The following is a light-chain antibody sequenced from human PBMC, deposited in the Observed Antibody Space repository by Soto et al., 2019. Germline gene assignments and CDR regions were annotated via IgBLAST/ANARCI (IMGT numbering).Light chain of an antibody. CDR3: QQSYSTPYT. J-gene: IGKJ2*01. CDR1: QSISSY. Sequence: DIQMTQSPSSLSASVGDRVTITCRASQSISSYLNWYQQKPGKAPKLLIYAASSLQSGVPSRFSSSGSGTDFTLTSSRLQPEDFATYYCQQSYSTPYTFGQGTKLEIK. CDR2: AAS. V-gene: IGKV1-39*01.